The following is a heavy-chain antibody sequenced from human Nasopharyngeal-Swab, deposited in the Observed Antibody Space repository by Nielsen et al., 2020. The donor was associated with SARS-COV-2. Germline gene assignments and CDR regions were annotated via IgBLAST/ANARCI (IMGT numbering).Heavy chain of an antibody. CDR1: GGSISSYY. CDR3: ARGHPGTSDY. J-gene: IGHJ4*02. CDR2: INHSGST. D-gene: IGHD1-1*01. Sequence: SETLSLTCTVSGGSISSYYWSWIRQPPGKGLEWIGEINHSGSTNYNPSLKSRVTISVDTSKNQFSLKLSSVTAADTAVYYCARGHPGTSDYWGQGTLVTVSS. V-gene: IGHV4-34*01.